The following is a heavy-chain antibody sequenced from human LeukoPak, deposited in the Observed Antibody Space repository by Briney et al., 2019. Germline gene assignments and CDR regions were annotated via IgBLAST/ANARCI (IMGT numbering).Heavy chain of an antibody. CDR2: ITGSDGRT. CDR1: GFTFSSYG. D-gene: IGHD1-1*01. V-gene: IGHV3-23*01. CDR3: VKDNEAGGSPFDR. J-gene: IGHJ4*02. Sequence: GGSLRLSCAASGFTFSSYGMHWVRQAPGKGLEWVSSITGSDGRTFYADSVKGRFTISRDNSKNTLHLQMNSLRAVDTAVYYCVKDNEAGGSPFDRWGQGTLVTVSS.